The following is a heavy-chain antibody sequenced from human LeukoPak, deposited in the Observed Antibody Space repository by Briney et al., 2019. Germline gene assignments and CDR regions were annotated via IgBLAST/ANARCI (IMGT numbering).Heavy chain of an antibody. J-gene: IGHJ4*02. D-gene: IGHD3-3*01. CDR1: GYTFTSYY. Sequence: ASVKVSCKASGYTFTSYYMHWVRQAPGQGLEWMGIINPSGGSTSYAQKFQGRVTMTRDMSTSTVYMELSSLRSEDTAVYYRASGRGQRFLEWLLFDYWGQGTLVTVSS. CDR3: ASGRGQRFLEWLLFDY. CDR2: INPSGGST. V-gene: IGHV1-46*01.